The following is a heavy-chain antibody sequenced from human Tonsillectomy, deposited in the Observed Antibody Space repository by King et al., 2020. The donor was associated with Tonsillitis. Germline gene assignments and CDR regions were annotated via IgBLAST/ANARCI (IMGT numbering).Heavy chain of an antibody. CDR3: ARGVPNYGDYVGYFQH. D-gene: IGHD4-17*01. J-gene: IGHJ1*01. CDR2: IYYSGST. Sequence: VQLQESGPGLVKPSETLSLTCTVSGGSISSYYWSWIRQPPGKGLEWIGYIYYSGSTNYNPSLKSRVTISVDTSKNQFSLKLSPVTAADTAVYYCARGVPNYGDYVGYFQHWGQGTLVTVSS. V-gene: IGHV4-59*08. CDR1: GGSISSYY.